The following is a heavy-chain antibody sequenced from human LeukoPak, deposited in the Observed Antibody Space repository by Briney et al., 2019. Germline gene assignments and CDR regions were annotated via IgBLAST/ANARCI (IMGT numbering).Heavy chain of an antibody. CDR2: ISSSSSFI. CDR1: GFTFRTYG. CDR3: AREWGGGPDV. V-gene: IGHV3-21*01. D-gene: IGHD3-10*01. Sequence: GGSLRLSCAASGFTFRTYGSHWVRQAPGKGLEWVSSISSSSSFISYADSVKRRFTISRDNSKNTLYLQMNSLRAEDTAVYYCAREWGGGPDVWGKGTTVTVSS. J-gene: IGHJ6*04.